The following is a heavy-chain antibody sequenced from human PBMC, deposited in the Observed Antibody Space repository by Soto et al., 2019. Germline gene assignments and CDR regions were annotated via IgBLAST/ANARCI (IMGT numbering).Heavy chain of an antibody. V-gene: IGHV3-11*06. CDR3: AREPQRGTFGSGDYYYGMDV. CDR2: ISTSSTYT. D-gene: IGHD3-10*01. CDR1: GFSFSYYY. Sequence: PGGSLRLSCAASGFSFSYYYMNWIRQAPGKGLEWVPYISTSSTYTNYADSVKGRFTISRDNAKNSLYLQMNSLRAEDTAVYFCAREPQRGTFGSGDYYYGMDVWGQGTTVTVSS. J-gene: IGHJ6*02.